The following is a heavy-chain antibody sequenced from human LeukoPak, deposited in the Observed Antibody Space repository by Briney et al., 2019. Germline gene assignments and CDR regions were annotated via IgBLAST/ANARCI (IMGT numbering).Heavy chain of an antibody. J-gene: IGHJ4*02. CDR1: GFTFSSYS. CDR3: ARLSANSSAYFFDY. V-gene: IGHV3-48*02. Sequence: GGSLRLSCAASGFTFSSYSMNWVRQAPGKGLEWVAYIRSSGSPIYYADSVKGRFTISRDNAKNSLYLQMNSLRDEDTAVYYCARLSANSSAYFFDYWGPGTLVTVSS. CDR2: IRSSGSPI. D-gene: IGHD3-22*01.